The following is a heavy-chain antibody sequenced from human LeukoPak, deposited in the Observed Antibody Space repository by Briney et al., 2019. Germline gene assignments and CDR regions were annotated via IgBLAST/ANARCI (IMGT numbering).Heavy chain of an antibody. CDR3: ARMNDPYYFDY. V-gene: IGHV3-48*03. CDR2: ISTSGSTI. D-gene: IGHD1-1*01. CDR1: GFTFSSYE. J-gene: IGHJ4*02. Sequence: PGGSLRLSCAASGFTFSSYEMNWVRQAPGKGLEWVSYISTSGSTIYYADSVKGRFTISRDNAKSSLYLQMNGLRAEDTAVYYCARMNDPYYFDYWGQGTLVTVSS.